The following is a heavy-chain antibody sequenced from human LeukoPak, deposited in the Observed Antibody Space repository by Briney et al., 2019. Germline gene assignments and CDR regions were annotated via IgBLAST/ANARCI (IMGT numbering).Heavy chain of an antibody. J-gene: IGHJ4*02. CDR1: GGSIGSNY. CDR2: IYRSAST. V-gene: IGHV4-59*01. Sequence: SETLSLTGRVSGGSIGSNYWSWIRQPPGKGLEYIGYIYRSASTNYNPSLKSRLTISVDTSKNQVSLELRSVTAADTAVYYCARGARGYIYDWGQGTPVTVSS. D-gene: IGHD5-18*01. CDR3: ARGARGYIYD.